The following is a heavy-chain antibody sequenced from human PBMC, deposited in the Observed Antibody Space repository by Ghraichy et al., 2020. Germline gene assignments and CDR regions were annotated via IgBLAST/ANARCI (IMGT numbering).Heavy chain of an antibody. Sequence: GGSLRLSCAASGFTFSSYSMNWVRQAPGKGLEWVSYISSSSSTIYYADSVKGRFTISRDNAKNSLYLQMIGLRDEDTAVYYCVRERVYYDSSGRYSFDYWGQGTLVTVSS. V-gene: IGHV3-48*02. CDR2: ISSSSSTI. CDR3: VRERVYYDSSGRYSFDY. J-gene: IGHJ4*02. D-gene: IGHD3-22*01. CDR1: GFTFSSYS.